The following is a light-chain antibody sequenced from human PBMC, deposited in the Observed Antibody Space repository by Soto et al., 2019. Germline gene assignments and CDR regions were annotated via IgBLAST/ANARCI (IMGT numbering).Light chain of an antibody. CDR3: NSRTSSGSSV. CDR1: SSDVGGYNY. V-gene: IGLV2-14*01. CDR2: EVS. J-gene: IGLJ2*01. Sequence: QAVLTQPASVSGSPGQSITISCTGTSSDVGGYNYVSWYQEYPGKAPKLMIYEVSKRPSGVSNRFSGSKSGNTASLTISGLQADDEAEYYCNSRTSSGSSVFGGGTQLTVL.